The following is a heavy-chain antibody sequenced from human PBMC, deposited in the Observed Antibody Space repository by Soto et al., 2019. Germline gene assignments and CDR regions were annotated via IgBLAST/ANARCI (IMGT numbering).Heavy chain of an antibody. Sequence: GSLRLSCAASGFTVSSNYMSWVRQAPGKGLEWVSVIYSGGSTYYADSVKGRFTISRDNSKNTLYLQMNSLRAEDTAVYYCASIAARYYFDYWGQGTLVTVSS. V-gene: IGHV3-66*01. CDR2: IYSGGST. CDR3: ASIAARYYFDY. D-gene: IGHD6-6*01. J-gene: IGHJ4*02. CDR1: GFTVSSNY.